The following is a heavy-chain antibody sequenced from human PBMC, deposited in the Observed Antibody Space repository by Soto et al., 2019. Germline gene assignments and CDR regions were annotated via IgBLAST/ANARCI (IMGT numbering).Heavy chain of an antibody. CDR2: IYPGDSDT. Sequence: GESLTISCKGSGYGFTSYGIRWVRQLPGQALEWMGIIYPGDSDTRYSPAFQGQVTISADKSISTAYLRSSSSNDSDTGMYYCARPGHRSCCAYSYYYGMDGRRQG. CDR1: GYGFTSYG. V-gene: IGHV5-51*01. CDR3: ARPGHRSCCAYSYYYGMDG. J-gene: IGHJ6*02. D-gene: IGHD2-15*01.